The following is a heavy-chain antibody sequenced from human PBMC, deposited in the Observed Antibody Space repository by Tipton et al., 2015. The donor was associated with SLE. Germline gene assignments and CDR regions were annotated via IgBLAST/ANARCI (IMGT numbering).Heavy chain of an antibody. Sequence: TLSLTCIVSGGSITTRSYYWGRIRQPPGKGLEWIASISYSGATYYNPSLKSRVIISLDTSRNHFSLKLTSVTAADTAVYYCARQRLRLLSPLDAWGQGTTVTVS. J-gene: IGHJ6*02. D-gene: IGHD3-10*01. CDR2: ISYSGAT. CDR1: GGSITTRSYY. CDR3: ARQRLRLLSPLDA. V-gene: IGHV4-39*07.